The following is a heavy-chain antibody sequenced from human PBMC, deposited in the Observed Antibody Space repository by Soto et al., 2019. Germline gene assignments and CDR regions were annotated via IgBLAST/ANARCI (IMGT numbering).Heavy chain of an antibody. CDR2: IYSASST. CDR1: GFTVSHNY. D-gene: IGHD4-17*01. Sequence: VQLVESGGGLIQPGGSLRLSCAASGFTVSHNYMSWVRQAPGEGLEWVSVIYSASSTYYADSVKGRFTISRDNSKNTLYLQMNSLRAEDTAVYYCARDTDYYGMDVWGQGTTVTVSS. J-gene: IGHJ6*02. CDR3: ARDTDYYGMDV. V-gene: IGHV3-53*01.